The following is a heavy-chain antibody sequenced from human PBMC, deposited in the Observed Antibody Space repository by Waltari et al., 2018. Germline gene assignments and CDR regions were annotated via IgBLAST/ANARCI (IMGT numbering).Heavy chain of an antibody. J-gene: IGHJ5*02. CDR2: IYYSGRT. CDR1: GGSISSSSYY. CDR3: ARHGQENWFDP. V-gene: IGHV4-39*07. Sequence: QLQLQESGPGLVKPSETLSLTCTVSGGSISSSSYYWGWIRQPPGKGLEWIGSIYYSGRTYYNPSLKSRVTISVDTSKNQFSLKLSSVTAADTAVYYCARHGQENWFDPWGQGTLVTVSS.